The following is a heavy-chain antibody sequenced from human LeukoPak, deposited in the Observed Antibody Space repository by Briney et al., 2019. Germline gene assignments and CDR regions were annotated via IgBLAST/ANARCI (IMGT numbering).Heavy chain of an antibody. D-gene: IGHD3-22*01. CDR3: AKRITMIVVAKEGYYFDY. CDR1: GFTFSSYA. V-gene: IGHV3-23*01. J-gene: IGHJ4*02. CDR2: ISGSGGST. Sequence: GGSLRLSCAASGFTFSSYAMSWVRQAPGKGLEWVSAISGSGGSTYYAGSVKGRFTISRDNSKNTLYLQMSSLRAEDTAVYYCAKRITMIVVAKEGYYFDYWGQGTLVTVSS.